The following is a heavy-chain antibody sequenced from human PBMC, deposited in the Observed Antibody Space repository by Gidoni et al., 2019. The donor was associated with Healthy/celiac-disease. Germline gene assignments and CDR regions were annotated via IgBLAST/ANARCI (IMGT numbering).Heavy chain of an antibody. CDR2: ISYDGSNK. CDR3: AKDRSRTVTIVY. Sequence: QVQLVESGGGVVQPGRSLRLSCAASGFTFSSYGMHWVRQAPGKGREWVAVISYDGSNKYYADSVKGRFTISRDNSKNTLYLQMNSLRAEDTAVYYCAKDRSRTVTIVYWGQGTLVTVSS. CDR1: GFTFSSYG. V-gene: IGHV3-30*18. J-gene: IGHJ4*02. D-gene: IGHD4-17*01.